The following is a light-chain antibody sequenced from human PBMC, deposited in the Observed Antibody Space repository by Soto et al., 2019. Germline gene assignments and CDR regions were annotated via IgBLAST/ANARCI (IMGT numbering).Light chain of an antibody. J-gene: IGKJ1*01. Sequence: AIQMTQSPSSLSASVGDRVTITCRASQGIRNDLGWYQQKPGKAPKLLIYAASSLQSGVPSRFSGSGSGTDFTLPISSLQPEDFATYYCLQDYNYHLTFGQGTKVEIK. V-gene: IGKV1-6*01. CDR1: QGIRND. CDR3: LQDYNYHLT. CDR2: AAS.